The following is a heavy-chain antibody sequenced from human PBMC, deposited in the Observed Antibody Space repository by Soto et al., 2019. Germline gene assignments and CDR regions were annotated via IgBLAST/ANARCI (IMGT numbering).Heavy chain of an antibody. Sequence: QVHLVASGGGVVQPGKSLRLSCAASGFTFSTFGMHWVRQAPGTGLEWVAGIWYDGSKPYHAESVKGRFTISRDNSKNPVYLQMNRLRAEDTAVYFCARAIWFERSKCLDYLGQGTLVTVSS. CDR2: IWYDGSKP. CDR3: ARAIWFERSKCLDY. D-gene: IGHD3-10*01. J-gene: IGHJ4*02. CDR1: GFTFSTFG. V-gene: IGHV3-33*01.